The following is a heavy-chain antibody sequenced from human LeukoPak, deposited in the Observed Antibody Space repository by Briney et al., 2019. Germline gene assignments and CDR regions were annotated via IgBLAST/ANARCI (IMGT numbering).Heavy chain of an antibody. CDR1: GFTFSSYW. Sequence: PGGSPRLSCAASGFTFSSYWMHWVRQAPGKGLVWVSRINSDGSSTSYADSVKGRFTISRDNAKNTLYLQMNSLRAEDTAVYYCARVAVFYDSSGYYDGIDYWGQGTLVTVSS. D-gene: IGHD3-22*01. CDR2: INSDGSST. CDR3: ARVAVFYDSSGYYDGIDY. J-gene: IGHJ4*02. V-gene: IGHV3-74*01.